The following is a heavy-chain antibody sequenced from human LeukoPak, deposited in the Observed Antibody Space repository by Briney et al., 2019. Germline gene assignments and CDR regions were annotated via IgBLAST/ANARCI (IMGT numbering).Heavy chain of an antibody. D-gene: IGHD4-17*01. CDR2: IQSGGTT. V-gene: IGHV3-15*01. Sequence: GGSLRLSCAASGFTFNSAWMTWVRQAPGKGLEWVGQIQSGGTTDYAAPVKDRFTISRDDSKSTLYLQMNSLKTEDTAVYYCTTNNYADYIPDYWGQGTLVTVSS. CDR3: TTNNYADYIPDY. J-gene: IGHJ4*02. CDR1: GFTFNSAW.